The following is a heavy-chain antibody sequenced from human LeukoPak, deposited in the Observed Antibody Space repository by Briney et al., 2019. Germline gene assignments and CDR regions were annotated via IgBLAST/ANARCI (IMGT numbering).Heavy chain of an antibody. J-gene: IGHJ4*02. V-gene: IGHV1-69*06. D-gene: IGHD4-17*01. CDR3: ARDSLPTVTIDFDY. CDR1: GGTFISYG. Sequence: SVKVSCKSSGGTFISYGISWVRQAPGQGPEWMGGIIPISGTTLYAQKFQGRVTISADRITSTAYMELSSLGSEDTAVYYCARDSLPTVTIDFDYWGQGTLVTVSS. CDR2: IIPISGTT.